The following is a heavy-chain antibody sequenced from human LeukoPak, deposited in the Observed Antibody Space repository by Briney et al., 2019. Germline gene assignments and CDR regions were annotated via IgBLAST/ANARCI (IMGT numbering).Heavy chain of an antibody. CDR3: ARDLDIVVVMTGFDP. V-gene: IGHV3-48*04. CDR2: ISSSGSTI. D-gene: IGHD3-22*01. Sequence: GGSLRLSCAASGFTFSSYGMHWVRQAPGKGLEWVSYISSSGSTIYYADSVKGRFTISRDNAKNSLYLQMNSLRAEDTAVYYCARDLDIVVVMTGFDPWGQGTLVTVSS. J-gene: IGHJ5*02. CDR1: GFTFSSYG.